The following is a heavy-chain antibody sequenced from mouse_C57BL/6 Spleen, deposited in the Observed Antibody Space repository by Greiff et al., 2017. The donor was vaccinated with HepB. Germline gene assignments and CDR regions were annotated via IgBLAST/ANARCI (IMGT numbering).Heavy chain of an antibody. CDR2: ISSGSSTI. CDR1: GFTFSDYG. V-gene: IGHV5-17*01. D-gene: IGHD1-1*01. Sequence: DVKLVESGGGLVKPGGSLKLSCAASGFTFSDYGMHWVRQAPEKGLEWVAYISSGSSTIYYADTVKGRFTISRDNAKNTLFLQMTSLRSEDTAMYYCARPGLHYYGSRGQYYAMDYWGQGTSVTVSS. CDR3: ARPGLHYYGSRGQYYAMDY. J-gene: IGHJ4*01.